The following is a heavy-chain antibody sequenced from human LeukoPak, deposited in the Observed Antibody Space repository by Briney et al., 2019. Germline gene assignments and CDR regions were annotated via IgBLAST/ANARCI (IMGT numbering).Heavy chain of an antibody. CDR2: SRNKGNSYTT. D-gene: IGHD6-19*01. CDR3: AAGARGSGPSDS. CDR1: GLTFSDYL. V-gene: IGHV3-72*01. J-gene: IGHJ4*02. Sequence: PGGSLRLSCAASGLTFSDYLMDWVRQTPGKGLEWVGRSRNKGNSYTTEYAASVKGRFTISRDDSKSSLSLQMNSLKSEDTAVYYCAAGARGSGPSDSWGRGTLVTVSS.